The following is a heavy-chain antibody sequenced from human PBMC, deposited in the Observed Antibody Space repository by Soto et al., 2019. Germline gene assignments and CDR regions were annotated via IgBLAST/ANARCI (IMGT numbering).Heavy chain of an antibody. Sequence: QVQLQESGPGLVKPSETLSLTCTVSGASVSSSNYYWSWIRQPPGKGLECIGYISYSGSTNYNPSLKSRVTISIDTSKNQFSLKLSSVTAADTAVYYCARGSGSYYAYWGQGTLVTVSS. V-gene: IGHV4-61*01. CDR3: ARGSGSYYAY. D-gene: IGHD1-26*01. CDR2: ISYSGST. J-gene: IGHJ4*02. CDR1: GASVSSSNYY.